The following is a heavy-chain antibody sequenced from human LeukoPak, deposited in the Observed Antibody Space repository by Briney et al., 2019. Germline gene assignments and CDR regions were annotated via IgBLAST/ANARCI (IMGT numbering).Heavy chain of an antibody. CDR1: GFSLSTSGVG. CDR3: AHSGGITIFGVAIEDYFDY. D-gene: IGHD3-3*01. Sequence: SGPTLVKPTQTLTLTCTFSGFSLSTSGVGVGWIRQPPGKALEWLALIYWNDDKRYSPSLKSRLTITKDTSKNQVVLTMTNMGPVDTATYYCAHSGGITIFGVAIEDYFDYWGQGTLVTVSS. CDR2: IYWNDDK. V-gene: IGHV2-5*01. J-gene: IGHJ4*02.